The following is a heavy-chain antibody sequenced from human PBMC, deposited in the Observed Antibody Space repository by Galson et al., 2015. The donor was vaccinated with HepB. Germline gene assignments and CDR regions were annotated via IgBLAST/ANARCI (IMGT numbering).Heavy chain of an antibody. D-gene: IGHD6-13*01. Sequence: SCKASGGTFSSYAISWVRQAPGQGLEWMGGIIPIFGTANYAQKFQGRVTITADESTSTAYMELSSLRSEDTAVYYCARDLIGQQLTDPNYYYYMDVWGKGTTVTVSS. CDR2: IIPIFGTA. V-gene: IGHV1-69*01. CDR1: GGTFSSYA. CDR3: ARDLIGQQLTDPNYYYYMDV. J-gene: IGHJ6*03.